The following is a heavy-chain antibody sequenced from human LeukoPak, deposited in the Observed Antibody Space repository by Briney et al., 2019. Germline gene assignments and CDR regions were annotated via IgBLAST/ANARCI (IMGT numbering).Heavy chain of an antibody. CDR3: ARGGGYYYDSSGYPPVY. J-gene: IGHJ4*02. Sequence: TSETLSLTCTVSGGSISSYYWSWIRQPPGKGLEWIGYIYHSVDTKYNASLKSRVTISVDTSKSQFSLKLSSVTAADTAVYYCARGGGYYYDSSGYPPVYWGQGTLVTVSS. V-gene: IGHV4-59*01. CDR1: GGSISSYY. D-gene: IGHD3-22*01. CDR2: IYHSVDT.